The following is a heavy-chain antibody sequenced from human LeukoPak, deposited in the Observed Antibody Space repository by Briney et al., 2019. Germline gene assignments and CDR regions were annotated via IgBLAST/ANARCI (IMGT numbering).Heavy chain of an antibody. D-gene: IGHD6-13*01. J-gene: IGHJ4*02. CDR1: GYTFTSYD. Sequence: VASVKVSCKASGYTFTSYDINWVRQATGQGLEWMGWMNPNSGDTGYAQKFQGRVTMTRNTSISTAYMELSSLRSEDTAVYYCARGATAAGTPLEFDYWGQGTLVTVSS. CDR3: ARGATAAGTPLEFDY. CDR2: MNPNSGDT. V-gene: IGHV1-8*01.